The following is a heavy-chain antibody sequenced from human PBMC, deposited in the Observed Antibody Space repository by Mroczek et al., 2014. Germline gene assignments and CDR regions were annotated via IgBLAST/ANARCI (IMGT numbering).Heavy chain of an antibody. Sequence: VQLQQSGGGLVQPGGSLRLSCAASGFTFSSYAMSWVRQAPGKGLEWVSAISGSGGSTYYADSVKGRFTISRDNSKNTLYLQMNSLRAEDTAVYYCAKEDLGYDFWSGYDLIDYWAREPGHVSS. J-gene: IGHJ4*02. CDR3: AKEDLGYDFWSGYDLIDY. CDR2: ISGSGGST. V-gene: IGHV3-23*01. D-gene: IGHD3-3*01. CDR1: GFTFSSYA.